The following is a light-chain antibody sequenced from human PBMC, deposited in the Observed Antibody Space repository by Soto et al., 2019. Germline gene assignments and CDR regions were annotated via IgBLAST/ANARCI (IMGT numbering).Light chain of an antibody. Sequence: IQLTQSPSSLSASVGDRVTITCRASQGISSNLAWYQQKPGNVPKLLIYAASTLQSGVPSRFSGSGSGTDFTLTISSLQPDDFATYYCQHYNSYSEAFGQGTKVDIK. CDR3: QHYNSYSEA. V-gene: IGKV1-9*01. CDR2: AAS. CDR1: QGISSN. J-gene: IGKJ1*01.